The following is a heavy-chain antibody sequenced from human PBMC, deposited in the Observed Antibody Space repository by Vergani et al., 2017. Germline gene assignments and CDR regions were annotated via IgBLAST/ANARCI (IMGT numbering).Heavy chain of an antibody. V-gene: IGHV3-33*08. CDR3: ARGKRGYSYGQYYYDMDV. CDR2: LWYDGSNK. D-gene: IGHD5-18*01. J-gene: IGHJ6*03. CDR1: LFTFSTYP. Sequence: QVQLVESGGGVVQPGRSLILSSPPSLFTFSTYPLHSVRQAPAKGLPFVSVLWYDGSNKYYADSVKGRFTISRDNSKNTLYLQMNSLRAEDTAVYYCARGKRGYSYGQYYYDMDVWGKGTTVTVSS.